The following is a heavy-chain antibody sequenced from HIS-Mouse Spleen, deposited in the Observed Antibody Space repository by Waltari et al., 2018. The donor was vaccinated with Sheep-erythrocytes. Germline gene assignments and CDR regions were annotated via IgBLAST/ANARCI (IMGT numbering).Heavy chain of an antibody. D-gene: IGHD3-16*01. V-gene: IGHV4-39*01. CDR1: GGSISSSSYY. J-gene: IGHJ3*02. CDR2: IYYRGIT. CDR3: ARPGGGDDAFDI. Sequence: QLQLQESGPGLVKPSETLSLTCTVSGGSISSSSYYWGWIRQPPGKGLEWIGSIYYRGITYYNPALKGRVTISVDTSKNQFSLKLSSVTAADTAVYYCARPGGGDDAFDIWGQGTMVTVSS.